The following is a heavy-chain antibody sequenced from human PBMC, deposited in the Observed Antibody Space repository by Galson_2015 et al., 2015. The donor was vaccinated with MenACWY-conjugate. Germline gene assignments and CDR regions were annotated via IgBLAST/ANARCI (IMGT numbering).Heavy chain of an antibody. J-gene: IGHJ5*02. D-gene: IGHD3-10*01. CDR3: ARAGILWFGELSWFDP. V-gene: IGHV1-18*01. CDR2: ISAYNGNT. Sequence: ISAYNGNTNYAQKLQGRVTMTTDTSTCTAYMELRSLRSDDTAVYYCARAGILWFGELSWFDPWGQGTLVTVSS.